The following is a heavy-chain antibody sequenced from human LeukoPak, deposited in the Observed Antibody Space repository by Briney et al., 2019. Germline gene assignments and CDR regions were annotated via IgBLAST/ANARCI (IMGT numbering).Heavy chain of an antibody. Sequence: PGRSLRLSCAASGFTFSSYAMHWVRQALGKGLGWVAVISYDGSNKYYADSVEGRFTISRDNSKNTLYLQMNSLRAEDTAVYYCAREGPSGDYVSGYGMDVWGQGTTVTVSS. CDR1: GFTFSSYA. V-gene: IGHV3-30-3*01. D-gene: IGHD4-17*01. CDR3: AREGPSGDYVSGYGMDV. CDR2: ISYDGSNK. J-gene: IGHJ6*02.